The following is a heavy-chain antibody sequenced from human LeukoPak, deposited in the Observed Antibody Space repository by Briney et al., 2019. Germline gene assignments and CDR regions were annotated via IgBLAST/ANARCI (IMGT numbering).Heavy chain of an antibody. J-gene: IGHJ4*02. Sequence: ASVKVSCKASGGTFSSYAISLVRQAPGQGLEWMGRIIPILGIANYAQKFQGRVTITADKSTSTAYMELSSLRSEDTAVFYCARGTGAKTGDYWGQGTLVIVSP. D-gene: IGHD1-14*01. CDR1: GGTFSSYA. CDR3: ARGTGAKTGDY. CDR2: IIPILGIA. V-gene: IGHV1-69*04.